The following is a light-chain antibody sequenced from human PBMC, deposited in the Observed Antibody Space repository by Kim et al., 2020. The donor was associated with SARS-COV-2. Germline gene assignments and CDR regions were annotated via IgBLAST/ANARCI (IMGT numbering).Light chain of an antibody. CDR3: CSYAGALDV. J-gene: IGLJ1*01. CDR2: DVT. V-gene: IGLV2-11*01. CDR1: SSDVGGYNY. Sequence: PGQSVTISCTGTSSDVGGYNYVSWYQQHPGKAPQLIIYDVTQRPSGVPDRFSGSKSGNTASLTISGLQAEDEADYYCCSYAGALDVFGTGTKVTVL.